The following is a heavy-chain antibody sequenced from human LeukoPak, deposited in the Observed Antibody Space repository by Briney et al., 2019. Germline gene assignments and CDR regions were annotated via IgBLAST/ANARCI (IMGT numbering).Heavy chain of an antibody. CDR3: AQYCSSTSCRTPIGY. Sequence: GRSLRLSCAASGFTFDDYAMHWVRQAPGKGLEWVSGISWNSGSIGYADSVKGRFTISRDNAKNSLYLQMNSLRAEDTAVYYCAQYCSSTSCRTPIGYWGQGTLVTVSS. V-gene: IGHV3-9*01. CDR1: GFTFDDYA. CDR2: ISWNSGSI. D-gene: IGHD2-2*01. J-gene: IGHJ4*02.